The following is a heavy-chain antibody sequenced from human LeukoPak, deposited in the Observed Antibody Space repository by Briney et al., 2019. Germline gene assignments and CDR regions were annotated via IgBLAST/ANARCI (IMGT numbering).Heavy chain of an antibody. Sequence: SETLSLTCAVYGGSFSGYYWSWIRQPPGKGLEWIGEINHSGSTNYNPSLKSRVTISVDKSKGQFSLKLSSVTAADTAIYYCARKPTTSDAFDMWGQGTMVTVSS. CDR2: INHSGST. D-gene: IGHD1-26*01. V-gene: IGHV4-34*01. CDR1: GGSFSGYY. CDR3: ARKPTTSDAFDM. J-gene: IGHJ3*02.